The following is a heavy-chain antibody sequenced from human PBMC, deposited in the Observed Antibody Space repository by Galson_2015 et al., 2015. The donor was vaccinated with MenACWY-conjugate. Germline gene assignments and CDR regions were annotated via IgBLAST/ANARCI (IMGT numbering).Heavy chain of an antibody. V-gene: IGHV3-23*01. D-gene: IGHD3-9*01. CDR3: AKDLVKNYEMLTGYYSD. Sequence: KGLEWVSTISDSGRFTYYADSVKGRFTISRDNSKNALFLQMNNVRADDTASYYCAKDLVKNYEMLTGYYSDWGQGTLVTVSS. J-gene: IGHJ4*02. CDR2: ISDSGRFT.